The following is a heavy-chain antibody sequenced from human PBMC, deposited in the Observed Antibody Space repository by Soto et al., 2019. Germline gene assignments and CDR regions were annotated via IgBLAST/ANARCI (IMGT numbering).Heavy chain of an antibody. CDR2: IYPGDSDT. V-gene: IGHV5-51*01. CDR3: ARRSVLASWDSSGWGHAFDI. Sequence: GESLKISCKGSGYNFTSYWIGWVRQMPGKGLEWMGIIYPGDSDTRYSPSFQGQVTISADKSISTAYLQWSSLKASDTAMYYCARRSVLASWDSSGWGHAFDIWGQGTMVTVSS. J-gene: IGHJ3*02. D-gene: IGHD3-22*01. CDR1: GYNFTSYW.